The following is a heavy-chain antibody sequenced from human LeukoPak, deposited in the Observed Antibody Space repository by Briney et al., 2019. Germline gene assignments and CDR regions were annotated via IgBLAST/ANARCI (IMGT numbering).Heavy chain of an antibody. CDR1: GGSLSPYY. CDR3: ARLDSGDHGNVPH. CDR2: IYHTGTT. Sequence: SETLSLTCTVSGGSLSPYYWTWIRQPPGKGLEWIGYIYHTGTTRYNPSLNSRVTISVETSKNQFSLRLNSVTAADTAIYYCARLDSGDHGNVPHWGQGTLVTVSS. J-gene: IGHJ1*01. D-gene: IGHD1-26*01. V-gene: IGHV4-59*08.